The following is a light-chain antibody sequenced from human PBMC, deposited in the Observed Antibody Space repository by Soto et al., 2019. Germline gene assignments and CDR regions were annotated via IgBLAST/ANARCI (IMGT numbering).Light chain of an antibody. CDR1: QSVSSY. Sequence: EIVLTQSPATLSLSPGERATLSCRASQSVSSYLAWYQQKPGQAPRLLIYGASNRATVIPARFSGSGSGTDFTLTISRLEPEDFAVYYCQQRSSWPLTFGGGTKVEIK. CDR2: GAS. V-gene: IGKV3-11*01. J-gene: IGKJ4*01. CDR3: QQRSSWPLT.